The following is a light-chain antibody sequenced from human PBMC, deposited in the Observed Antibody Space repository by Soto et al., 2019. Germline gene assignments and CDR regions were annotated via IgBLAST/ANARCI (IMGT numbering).Light chain of an antibody. Sequence: DIQMTQSPSTLSASVGDRVTITCRASQSISSWLAWYQQKPGKAPKLLIYDASSLESGVPSRFSGSGSGTEFPLPISSLQPDDFATYYCQQYNSYSWTFGQGTKLEIK. CDR1: QSISSW. CDR2: DAS. CDR3: QQYNSYSWT. J-gene: IGKJ2*01. V-gene: IGKV1-5*01.